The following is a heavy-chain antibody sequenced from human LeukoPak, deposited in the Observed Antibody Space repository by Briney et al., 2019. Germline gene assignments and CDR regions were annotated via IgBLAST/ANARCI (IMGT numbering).Heavy chain of an antibody. D-gene: IGHD2-2*01. V-gene: IGHV1-69*13. J-gene: IGHJ3*02. Sequence: ASVKVSCKASGGTFSSYAISWVRQAPGQGLEWMGGIIPIFGTANYAQKFQGRVTITADESTSTAYMELSSLRSEDTAVYYCARDYCSSTSCSRPSGAFDIWGQGTMVTVSS. CDR2: IIPIFGTA. CDR3: ARDYCSSTSCSRPSGAFDI. CDR1: GGTFSSYA.